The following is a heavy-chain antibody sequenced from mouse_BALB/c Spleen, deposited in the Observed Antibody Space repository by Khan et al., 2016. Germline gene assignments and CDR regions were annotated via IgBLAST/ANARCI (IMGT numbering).Heavy chain of an antibody. V-gene: IGHV4-1*02. J-gene: IGHJ4*01. Sequence: EVKLLESGGGLVQPGGSLKLSCAASGFDFSRYWMSWVRQAPGKGLEWIGEINPDSSTINYTPSLKEKFIISRDNAKNTLYLQMSKVRSEDTALYYCARRGYGSCYYAMDYWGQGTSVTVSS. CDR3: ARRGYGSCYYAMDY. CDR2: INPDSSTI. D-gene: IGHD1-1*01. CDR1: GFDFSRYW.